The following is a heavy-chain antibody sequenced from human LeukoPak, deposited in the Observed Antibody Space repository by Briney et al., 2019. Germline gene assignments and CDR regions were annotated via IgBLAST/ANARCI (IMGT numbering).Heavy chain of an antibody. CDR2: INPNSGGT. Sequence: ASVKVSCKASGYTFTGYYMHWVRQAPGQGLEWVGWINPNSGGTNYAQKFQGRVTMTRDTSISTAYMELSRLRSDDTAVYYCARQVVPAAIKTLDYWGQGTLVTVSS. J-gene: IGHJ4*02. CDR3: ARQVVPAAIKTLDY. CDR1: GYTFTGYY. D-gene: IGHD2-2*01. V-gene: IGHV1-2*02.